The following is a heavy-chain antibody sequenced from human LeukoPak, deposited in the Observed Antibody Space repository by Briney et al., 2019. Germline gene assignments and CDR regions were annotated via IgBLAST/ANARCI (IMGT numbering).Heavy chain of an antibody. V-gene: IGHV4-59*01. Sequence: SETLSLTCTVSGGSISSYYWSWIRQPPGKGLEWIGYIYYSGSTNYNPSLKSRVTISVDTSKNQFSLKLSSVTAADTAVYYCARLYRGLAFDIWGQGTMVTVSS. CDR3: ARLYRGLAFDI. D-gene: IGHD2-8*01. CDR1: GGSISSYY. CDR2: IYYSGST. J-gene: IGHJ3*02.